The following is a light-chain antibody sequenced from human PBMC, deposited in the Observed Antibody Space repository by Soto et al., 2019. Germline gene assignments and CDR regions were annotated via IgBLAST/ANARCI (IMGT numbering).Light chain of an antibody. CDR1: SSNNGAGYD. J-gene: IGLJ3*02. V-gene: IGLV1-40*01. CDR2: GNS. Sequence: QSVLAQPPSVSGAPGQRVTMSCTGSSSNNGAGYDVHWYQQLPGTAPKLLTYGNSNRPSGVPDRFSGSKSGTSASLAITGLQAEDEADYYCQSYDSSLSGSVFGGGTKLTVL. CDR3: QSYDSSLSGSV.